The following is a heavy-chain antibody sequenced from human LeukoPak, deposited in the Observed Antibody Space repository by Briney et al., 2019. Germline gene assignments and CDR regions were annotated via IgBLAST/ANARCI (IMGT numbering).Heavy chain of an antibody. D-gene: IGHD2-15*01. V-gene: IGHV3-7*01. CDR3: ASKKWSPTSFDY. CDR2: IKQDGSEK. Sequence: GGSPRLSCAASGFTFSSYWMSWVRQAPGKGLEWVANIKQDGSEKYYVDSVKGRFTISRDNAKNSLYLQMNSLRAEDTAVYCCASKKWSPTSFDYWGQGTLVTVSS. CDR1: GFTFSSYW. J-gene: IGHJ4*02.